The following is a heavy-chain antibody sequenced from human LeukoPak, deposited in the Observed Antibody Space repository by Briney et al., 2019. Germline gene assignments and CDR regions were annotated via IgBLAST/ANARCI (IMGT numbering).Heavy chain of an antibody. Sequence: PSETLSLTCAVSGGSISSYYWSWIRQPPGKGLEWIGYIYYSGSTNYNPSLKSRVTISVDTSRNQFSLKLSSVTAADTAVYYCARGVNWFDPWGQGTLVTVSS. CDR1: GGSISSYY. CDR2: IYYSGST. CDR3: ARGVNWFDP. J-gene: IGHJ5*02. V-gene: IGHV4-59*01.